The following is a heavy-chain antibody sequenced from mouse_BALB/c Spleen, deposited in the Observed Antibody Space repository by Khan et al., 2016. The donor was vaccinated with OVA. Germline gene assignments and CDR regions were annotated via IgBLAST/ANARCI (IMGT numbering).Heavy chain of an antibody. CDR1: GYTFTSYY. CDR2: INPSNGGT. V-gene: IGHV1S81*02. D-gene: IGHD3-1*01. J-gene: IGHJ3*01. Sequence: QVQLQQPGADLVKPGASVKLSCKASGYTFTSYYMYWLKQRPGQGLEWIGEINPSNGGTNFNEKFKSKATLTVDKSSSTAYMQLRSLTSEDSAVCYYTRRGTARASVWFAYWGQGTLVTVSA. CDR3: TRRGTARASVWFAY.